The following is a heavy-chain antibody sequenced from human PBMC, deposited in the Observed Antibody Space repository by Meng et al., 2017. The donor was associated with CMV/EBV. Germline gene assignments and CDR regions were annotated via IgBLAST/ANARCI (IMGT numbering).Heavy chain of an antibody. Sequence: HLRCTAPALVQPSVTRSFPCTVSGGSIIIRMYSWGWIRHPPGKGLEWIGSIYYSGSTYYNPSLKSRVTISVDTSKNQFSLKLSSVTAADTAVYYCARDAGHYDILTGYSYWGQGTLVTVSS. CDR3: ARDAGHYDILTGYSY. CDR1: GGSIIIRMYS. D-gene: IGHD3-9*01. CDR2: IYYSGST. J-gene: IGHJ4*02. V-gene: IGHV4-39*07.